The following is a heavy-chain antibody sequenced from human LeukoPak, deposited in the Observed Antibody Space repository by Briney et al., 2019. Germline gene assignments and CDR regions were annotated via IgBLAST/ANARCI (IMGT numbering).Heavy chain of an antibody. Sequence: PGGSLRLSCAASGFTFSSYGMSWVRQAPGKGLEWVSAISGSGGSTYYADSVKGRFTISRDNSKNTLYLQMNSLRAEDTAVYYCARETYYYDSSGYYYPSGFDYWGQGTLVTVSS. J-gene: IGHJ4*02. CDR3: ARETYYYDSSGYYYPSGFDY. CDR2: ISGSGGST. D-gene: IGHD3-22*01. CDR1: GFTFSSYG. V-gene: IGHV3-23*01.